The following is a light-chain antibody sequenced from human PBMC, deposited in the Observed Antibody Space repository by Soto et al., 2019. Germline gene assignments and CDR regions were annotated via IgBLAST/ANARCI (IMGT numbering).Light chain of an antibody. J-gene: IGKJ1*01. CDR2: HAS. CDR1: QSISSW. CDR3: QQYKSYRT. Sequence: DIQMTQSPSTLSASVGDRVTITCRASQSISSWLAWYQQKPGKVPKLLIYHASSLESGVPSRFSGSGSGTEFTLTISSLQPDDFATYYCQQYKSYRTFGQGTKVDIK. V-gene: IGKV1-5*01.